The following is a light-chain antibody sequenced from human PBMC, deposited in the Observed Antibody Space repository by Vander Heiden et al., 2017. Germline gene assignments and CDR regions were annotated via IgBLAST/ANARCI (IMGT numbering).Light chain of an antibody. CDR3: CSYAGSSTLV. V-gene: IGLV2-23*01. J-gene: IGLJ3*02. CDR1: SSDVGSYNL. CDR2: EGS. Sequence: QPALTQPASVAWSPGQSITIPCTGTSSDVGSYNLVSCYQQHPGKAPKLMIYEGSKRPSGVSNRFSGSKSGKTASLTISGLQAEDEADYYCCSYAGSSTLVFGGGTKLTVL.